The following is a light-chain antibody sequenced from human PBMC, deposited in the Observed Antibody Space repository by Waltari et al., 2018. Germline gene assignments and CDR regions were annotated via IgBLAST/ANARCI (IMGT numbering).Light chain of an antibody. J-gene: IGLJ1*01. Sequence: QSALTQPASVSGSPGQSTTISCTGTSNDVGYYSLVSSYQQHPGKAPNLLSYDVTRRPSGVSDRFSGSKSGNTAFLTISGLQAEDEADYHCCTYAGSSTYAFGTGTTVSVL. V-gene: IGLV2-23*02. CDR3: CTYAGSSTYA. CDR2: DVT. CDR1: SNDVGYYSL.